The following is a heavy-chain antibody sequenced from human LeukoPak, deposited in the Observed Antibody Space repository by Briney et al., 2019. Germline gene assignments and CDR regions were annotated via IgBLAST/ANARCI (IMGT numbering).Heavy chain of an antibody. V-gene: IGHV1-2*04. J-gene: IGHJ4*02. Sequence: GASVKVSCKASGYTLTGYYMHWVRQAPGQGLEWMGWINPNSGGTNYAQKFQGWVTMTRDTSISTAYMELSRLRSDDTAVYYCARESSVASGDYWGQGTLVTVSS. CDR2: INPNSGGT. CDR3: ARESSVASGDY. CDR1: GYTLTGYY. D-gene: IGHD6-19*01.